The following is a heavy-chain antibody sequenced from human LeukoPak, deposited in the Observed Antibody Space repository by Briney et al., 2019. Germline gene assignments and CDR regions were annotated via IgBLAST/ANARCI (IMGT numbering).Heavy chain of an antibody. CDR2: VFHTGTS. D-gene: IGHD2-21*01. CDR3: ARDRDLRWFYY. V-gene: IGHV4-38-2*02. J-gene: IGHJ4*02. CDR1: GYSISSGYY. Sequence: SETLSLTCTVSGYSISSGYYWGWIRQFPGQGLEWIGSVFHTGTSYYNPSLKSRVTISVDTSKNQFSLNLRSVTAADTAVYYCARDRDLRWFYYWGQGTLVTVSS.